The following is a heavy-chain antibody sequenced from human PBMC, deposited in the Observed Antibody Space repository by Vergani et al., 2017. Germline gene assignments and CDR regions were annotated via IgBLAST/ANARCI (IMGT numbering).Heavy chain of an antibody. CDR2: IYYSGST. CDR3: ARWGLAARPFPTLD. CDR1: GGSISSYY. J-gene: IGHJ4*02. D-gene: IGHD6-6*01. Sequence: QVQLQESGPGLVKPSETLSLTCTVSGGSISSYYWSWIRQPPGKGLEWIGYIYYSGSTHYNPSLKSRVTISVDTSKNQFSLKLSSVTAADTAVYYCARWGLAARPFPTLDWGQGTLVTVSS. V-gene: IGHV4-59*01.